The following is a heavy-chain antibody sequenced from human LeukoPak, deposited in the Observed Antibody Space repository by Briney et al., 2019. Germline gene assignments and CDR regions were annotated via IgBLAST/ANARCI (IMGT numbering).Heavy chain of an antibody. CDR1: GGSISSSSYY. CDR3: ATTGLSSPYYYMDV. V-gene: IGHV4-39*01. CDR2: IYYSGST. D-gene: IGHD6-6*01. J-gene: IGHJ6*03. Sequence: SETLSLTCTVSGGSISSSSYYWGWIRQPPGKGLEWIGSIYYSGSTYYNPSLKSRVTISVDTSENQFSLKLSSVTASDTAVYYCATTGLSSPYYYMDVWGKGTTVTVSS.